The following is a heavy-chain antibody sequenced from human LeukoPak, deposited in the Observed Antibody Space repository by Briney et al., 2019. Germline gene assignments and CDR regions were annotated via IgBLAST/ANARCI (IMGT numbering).Heavy chain of an antibody. J-gene: IGHJ6*03. CDR3: AREIGDGCSSTSCYYYYMDV. CDR1: GYTFTSYG. Sequence: SVKVSCKASGYTFTSYGISWVRQAPGQGLEWMGGIIPIFGTANYAQKFQGRVTITADESTSTAYMELSSLRSEDTAVYYCAREIGDGCSSTSCYYYYMDVWGKGTTVTVSS. V-gene: IGHV1-69*13. CDR2: IIPIFGTA. D-gene: IGHD2-2*01.